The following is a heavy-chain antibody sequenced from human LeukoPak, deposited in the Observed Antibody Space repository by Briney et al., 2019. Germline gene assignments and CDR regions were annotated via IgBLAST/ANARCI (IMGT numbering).Heavy chain of an antibody. J-gene: IGHJ4*02. D-gene: IGHD3-22*01. CDR1: GYTFTSYD. Sequence: ASVKVSCKASGYTFTSYDINWVRQATGQGLEWMGWMNPNSGNTGYAQKFQGRVTITRNTSISTAYMELSSLRSEDTAVYYCAKDSSGYYIILDYFDYWGQGTLVTVSS. V-gene: IGHV1-8*03. CDR3: AKDSSGYYIILDYFDY. CDR2: MNPNSGNT.